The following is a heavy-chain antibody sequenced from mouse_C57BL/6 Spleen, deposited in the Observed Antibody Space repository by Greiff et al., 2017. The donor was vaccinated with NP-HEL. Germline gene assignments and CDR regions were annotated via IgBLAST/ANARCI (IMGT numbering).Heavy chain of an antibody. CDR3: ARDDYGSSYPYYFDY. Sequence: EVQVVESGGGLVKPGGSLKLSCAASGFTFSSYAMSWVRQTPEKRLEWVATISDGGSYTYYPDNVKGRFTISRDNAKNNLYLQMSHLKSEDTAMYYCARDDYGSSYPYYFDYWGQGTTLTVSS. CDR1: GFTFSSYA. D-gene: IGHD1-1*01. V-gene: IGHV5-4*01. CDR2: ISDGGSYT. J-gene: IGHJ2*01.